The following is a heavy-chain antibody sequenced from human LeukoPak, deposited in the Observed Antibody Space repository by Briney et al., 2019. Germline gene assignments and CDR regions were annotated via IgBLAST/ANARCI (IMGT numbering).Heavy chain of an antibody. CDR1: GFTFSGYA. CDR2: TSARVGDT. V-gene: IGHV3-23*01. D-gene: IGHD4-17*01. CDR3: AKYFTFYGDSRGYYFDF. Sequence: PGGSLRLSCAASGFTFSGYAMSWVRQTPGKGLEWGSATSARVGDTYYADSVKGRFTNSRDNSKNTVYIQMNSMRAEDTALYYCAKYFTFYGDSRGYYFDFWGQGTLVTVSS. J-gene: IGHJ4*02.